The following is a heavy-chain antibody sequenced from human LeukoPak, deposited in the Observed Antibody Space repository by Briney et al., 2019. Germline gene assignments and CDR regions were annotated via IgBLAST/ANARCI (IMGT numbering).Heavy chain of an antibody. J-gene: IGHJ4*02. CDR2: ITHDGSNQ. D-gene: IGHD1-26*01. CDR1: GFTFSNYA. Sequence: GRSLRLSCAASGFTFSNYAMHWVRQAPGKGLEWVAVITHDGSNQYYADSVKGRFTISRDNSKNTLYLEMNSLRVVDTAVYYCARDISGSYAVDYWGQGTLVTVSP. CDR3: ARDISGSYAVDY. V-gene: IGHV3-30-3*01.